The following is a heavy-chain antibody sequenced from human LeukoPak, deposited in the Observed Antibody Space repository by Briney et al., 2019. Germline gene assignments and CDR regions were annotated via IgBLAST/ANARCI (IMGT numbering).Heavy chain of an antibody. J-gene: IGHJ4*02. D-gene: IGHD3-22*01. Sequence: GGSLRLSCAASGFTFDDYAMHWVRQAPGKGLEWVSGISWNSGSIGYADSVKGRFTISRDNAKNSLYLQMNSLRAEDTALYYCARVLSNKYYDSSGYGYYFDYWGQGTLVTVSS. CDR3: ARVLSNKYYDSSGYGYYFDY. CDR1: GFTFDDYA. CDR2: ISWNSGSI. V-gene: IGHV3-9*01.